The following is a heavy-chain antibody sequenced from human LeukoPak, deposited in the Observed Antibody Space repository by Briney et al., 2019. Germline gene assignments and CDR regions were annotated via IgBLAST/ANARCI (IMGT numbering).Heavy chain of an antibody. D-gene: IGHD3-22*01. J-gene: IGHJ4*02. Sequence: SETLSLTCTVSGGSISSGGYYWSWIRQHPGKGLECIGYIYYSGSTYYNPSLKSRVTISVDTSKNQFSLKLSSVTAADTAVYYCAASASYYDSSAATPDYWGQGTLVTVSS. V-gene: IGHV4-31*03. CDR3: AASASYYDSSAATPDY. CDR1: GGSISSGGYY. CDR2: IYYSGST.